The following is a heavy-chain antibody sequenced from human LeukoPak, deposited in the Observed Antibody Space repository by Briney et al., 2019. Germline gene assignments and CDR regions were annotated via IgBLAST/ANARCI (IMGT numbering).Heavy chain of an antibody. D-gene: IGHD3-22*01. V-gene: IGHV1-2*02. CDR1: GYTFTGYY. J-gene: IGHJ3*02. CDR2: INPNNGGT. CDR3: ARESSLSGYSSDAFDI. Sequence: ASVKVSCKASGYTFTGYYMHWVRQAPGQGLEWMGWINPNNGGTNYAQKFQGTVTMTRDTSISTAYMELSRLRSDDTAVYYCARESSLSGYSSDAFDIWGQGTMVTVSS.